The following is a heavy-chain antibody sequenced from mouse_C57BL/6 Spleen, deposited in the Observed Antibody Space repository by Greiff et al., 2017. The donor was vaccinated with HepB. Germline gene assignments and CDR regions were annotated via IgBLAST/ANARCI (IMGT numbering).Heavy chain of an antibody. CDR3: ARRYYGSSWYFDV. V-gene: IGHV1-52*01. J-gene: IGHJ1*03. D-gene: IGHD1-1*01. Sequence: QVQLQQPGAELVRPGSSVKLSCKASGYTFTSYWMHWVKQRPIQGLEWIGNIDPSDSETPYNQKFKDKATLTVDKSSSTAYMQLSSLTSEDSAVYYGARRYYGSSWYFDVWGTGTTVTVSS. CDR2: IDPSDSET. CDR1: GYTFTSYW.